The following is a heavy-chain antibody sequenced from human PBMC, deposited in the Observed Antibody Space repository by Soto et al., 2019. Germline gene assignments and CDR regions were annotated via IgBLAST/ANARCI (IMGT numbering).Heavy chain of an antibody. CDR2: ISYDGSNK. J-gene: IGHJ6*02. CDR1: GFTFSSYG. CDR3: AKAVGHSSWYYYGMDV. Sequence: PGGSLRLSCAASGFTFSSYGMHWVRQAPGKGLEWVAVISYDGSNKYYADSVKGRFTISRDNSKNTLYLQMNSLRAEDTAVYYCAKAVGHSSWYYYGMDVWGQGTTVTVSS. D-gene: IGHD6-13*01. V-gene: IGHV3-30*18.